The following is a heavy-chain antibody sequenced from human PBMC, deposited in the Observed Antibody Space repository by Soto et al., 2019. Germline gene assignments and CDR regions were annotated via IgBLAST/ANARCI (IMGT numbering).Heavy chain of an antibody. CDR1: GFSFRDYH. V-gene: IGHV3-21*01. CDR2: VSTDSSYI. J-gene: IGHJ4*02. Sequence: EVQLVESGGGLVKPGGSLRLSCAASGFSFRDYHMSWVRQAPGKGLVWVSTVSTDSSYIHYADSVQGRFTISRDNAKNSLYLDLSSLRAEDTALYYCARDAIAVAGTDYWGQGTLVTVSS. CDR3: ARDAIAVAGTDY. D-gene: IGHD6-19*01.